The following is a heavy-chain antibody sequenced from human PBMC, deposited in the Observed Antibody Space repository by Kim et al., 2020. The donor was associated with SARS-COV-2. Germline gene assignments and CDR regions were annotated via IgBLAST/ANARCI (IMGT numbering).Heavy chain of an antibody. CDR1: GGSISSYY. CDR3: ARDPSFEDYYYGMDV. Sequence: SETLSLTCTVSGGSISSYYWSWIRQPPGKGLEWIGYIYYSGGTNYNPSLKSRVTISVDTSKNQFSLKLSSVPAADTAVYYCARDPSFEDYYYGMDVWGQGATVTVSS. J-gene: IGHJ6*02. CDR2: IYYSGGT. D-gene: IGHD2-15*01. V-gene: IGHV4-59*01.